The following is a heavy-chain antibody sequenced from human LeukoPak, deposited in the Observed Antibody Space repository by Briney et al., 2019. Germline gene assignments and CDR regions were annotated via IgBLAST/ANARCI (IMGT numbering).Heavy chain of an antibody. V-gene: IGHV5-51*01. CDR2: IYPGDSDT. CDR3: ARIKDIVVVPAAGGDAFDI. Sequence: GESLKISLKGFGYSFTNYWIGWGRQMPGKGLELMGIIYPGDSDTRYSPSFQGQVNISADRTISTAYLKWSSLKASDTAMYYCARIKDIVVVPAAGGDAFDIWGQGTMVTVSS. D-gene: IGHD2-2*01. J-gene: IGHJ3*02. CDR1: GYSFTNYW.